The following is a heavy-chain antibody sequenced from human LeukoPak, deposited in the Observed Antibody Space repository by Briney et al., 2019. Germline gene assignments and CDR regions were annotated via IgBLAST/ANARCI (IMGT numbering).Heavy chain of an antibody. CDR1: GFTFSNYA. V-gene: IGHV3-30*18. D-gene: IGHD2-2*01. Sequence: PGGSLRLSCAASGFTFSNYAIHWVRQAPGKGLEWVAFISHDGNDKYYADSVKGRFTTSRDNSNNMVHLQMHSLRPEDTAVYSCAKDAVNCSGTSCSYGMDVWGQGTTVTVSS. CDR3: AKDAVNCSGTSCSYGMDV. J-gene: IGHJ6*02. CDR2: ISHDGNDK.